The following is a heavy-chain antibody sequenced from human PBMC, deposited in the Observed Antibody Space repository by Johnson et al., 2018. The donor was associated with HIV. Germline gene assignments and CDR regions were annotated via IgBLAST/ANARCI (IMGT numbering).Heavy chain of an antibody. CDR2: VAYDGSKK. V-gene: IGHV3-30*03. D-gene: IGHD4-17*01. Sequence: QVQLVESGGGVVQPGGSLRLSCAASGFTVSSNYMSWVRQAPGKGLEWVAIVAYDGSKKCYADSMKGRFTISRDNSKNTLYLQMNSLRAEDTAVYYCARDGTFGYGDYVGRAFDIWGQGTMVTVSS. J-gene: IGHJ3*02. CDR3: ARDGTFGYGDYVGRAFDI. CDR1: GFTVSSNY.